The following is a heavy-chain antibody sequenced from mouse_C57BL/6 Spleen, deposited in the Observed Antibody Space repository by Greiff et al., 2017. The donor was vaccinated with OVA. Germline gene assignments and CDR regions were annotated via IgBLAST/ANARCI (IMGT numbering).Heavy chain of an antibody. CDR3: TRANSYWYFDV. CDR2: IDPETGGT. D-gene: IGHD4-1*01. CDR1: GYTFTDYE. V-gene: IGHV1-15*01. Sequence: VQLKESGAELVRPGASVTLSCKASGYTFTDYEMHWVKQTPVHGLEWIGAIDPETGGTAYNQRFKGKAILTADKSSSTAYMELRSLTSEDSAVYYCTRANSYWYFDVWGTGTTVTVSS. J-gene: IGHJ1*03.